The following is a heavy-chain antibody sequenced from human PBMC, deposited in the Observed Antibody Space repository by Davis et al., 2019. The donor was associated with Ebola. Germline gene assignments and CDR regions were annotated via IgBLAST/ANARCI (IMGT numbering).Heavy chain of an antibody. J-gene: IGHJ6*02. D-gene: IGHD5-12*01. CDR2: IYYSGST. V-gene: IGHV4-59*12. CDR3: ARGGGYGGYGMDV. CDR1: GGSISSYY. Sequence: GSLRLSCTVSGGSISSYYWSWIRQPPGKGLEWIGYIYYSGSTNYNPSLKSRVTISVDTSKNQFSLKLSSVTAADTAVYYCARGGGYGGYGMDVWGQGTTVTVSS.